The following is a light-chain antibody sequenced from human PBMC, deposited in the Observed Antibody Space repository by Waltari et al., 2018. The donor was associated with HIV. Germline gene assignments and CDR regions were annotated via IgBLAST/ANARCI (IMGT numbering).Light chain of an antibody. CDR1: QDISRF. CDR3: QQSYSLPQVT. V-gene: IGKV1D-8*01. Sequence: VIWMTQSPSLLSASTGDRVTVRCRLSQDISRFLAWYQLKPVKTPELLIYAASTLQTGVTSRFSGSGSGTDLTLTISCLQSEDFATYYCQQSYSLPQVTFGGGTKVEIK. CDR2: AAS. J-gene: IGKJ4*01.